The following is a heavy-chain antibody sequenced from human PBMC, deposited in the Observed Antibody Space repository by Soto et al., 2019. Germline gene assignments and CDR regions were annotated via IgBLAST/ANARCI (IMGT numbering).Heavy chain of an antibody. CDR1: GGSVSSSSSY. CDR2: IFYSGNT. Sequence: TSETLSLTCTVSGGSVSSSSSYWGWIRQPPGKGLEWIGSIFYSGNTYYNPSLRSRVTISIDTSKKQFSLKLSSVTAADTAVYYCSRLSILTGYYIFDYWGQGALVTVSS. J-gene: IGHJ4*02. CDR3: SRLSILTGYYIFDY. V-gene: IGHV4-39*01. D-gene: IGHD3-9*01.